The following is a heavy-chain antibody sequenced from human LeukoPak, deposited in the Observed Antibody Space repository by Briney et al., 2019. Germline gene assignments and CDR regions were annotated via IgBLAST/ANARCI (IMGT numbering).Heavy chain of an antibody. CDR2: IGTAGKT. V-gene: IGHV3-13*01. CDR3: ARGAPWYYYMDV. Sequence: TGGSLRLSCAASGFTFSNFDMHWVRQITGKGLEWVSSIGTAGKTNYRGSVKGRFTISRENAKHSLYLQMNSLTTGDTAVYYCARGAPWYYYMDVWGKGTTVTVSS. CDR1: GFTFSNFD. J-gene: IGHJ6*03.